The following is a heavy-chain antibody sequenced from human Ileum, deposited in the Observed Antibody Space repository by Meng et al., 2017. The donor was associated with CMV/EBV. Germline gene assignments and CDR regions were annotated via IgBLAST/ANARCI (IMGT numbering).Heavy chain of an antibody. Sequence: GESLKISCVASNFAFNKYGMHWVRQAPGQGLEWVAFIPYDEHYEWYADSVKGRFTVSRDDSKNTLYLQMTGVRVDDTSLYYCATEPVHVAYPYFDYWGQGTLVTVSS. CDR2: IPYDEHYE. CDR1: NFAFNKYG. D-gene: IGHD6-6*01. V-gene: IGHV3-30*02. J-gene: IGHJ4*02. CDR3: ATEPVHVAYPYFDY.